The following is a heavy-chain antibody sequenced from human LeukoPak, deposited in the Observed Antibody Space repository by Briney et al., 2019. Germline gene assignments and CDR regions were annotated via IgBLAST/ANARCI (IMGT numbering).Heavy chain of an antibody. D-gene: IGHD2-15*01. CDR3: AKRIDPRYYYYGLDV. CDR2: ISGSGDST. CDR1: GHTFSSNA. J-gene: IGHJ6*02. V-gene: IGHV3-23*01. Sequence: GGSLRLSCAASGHTFSSNAMTWVRQAPGKGLEWVSSISGSGDSTCYADSVKGRFTISRDNSKNTLYLQMNSLRAEDTAVYYCAKRIDPRYYYYGLDVWGQGTTVTVSS.